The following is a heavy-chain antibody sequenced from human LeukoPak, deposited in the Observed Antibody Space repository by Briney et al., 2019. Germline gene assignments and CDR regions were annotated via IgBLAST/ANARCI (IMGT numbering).Heavy chain of an antibody. CDR1: GGSISSYY. CDR2: IYTSGS. V-gene: IGHV4-4*07. J-gene: IGHJ4*02. CDR3: ARLQVGPTTHFNY. Sequence: SETLSLTCTVSGGSISSYYWSWIRQPAGKGLEWIGRIYTSGSNYNPSLKSRVTMSVDTSKNQFSLKLSCVTAADTAVYYCARLQVGPTTHFNYWGQGTLVTVSS. D-gene: IGHD1-26*01.